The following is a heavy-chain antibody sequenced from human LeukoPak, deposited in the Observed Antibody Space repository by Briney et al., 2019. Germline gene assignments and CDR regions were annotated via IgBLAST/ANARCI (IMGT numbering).Heavy chain of an antibody. D-gene: IGHD6-19*01. V-gene: IGHV3-23*01. CDR2: INGGGYNT. CDR3: ARASGIYGSGWYFDY. J-gene: IGHJ4*02. CDR1: GFTFNNYV. Sequence: GGSLRLSCAASGFTFNNYVMSWVRQAPGKGLEWVSTINGGGYNTYYADSVKGRFTISRDNSKNTLSLQVNALRAEDTAVYYCARASGIYGSGWYFDYWGQGTLVTVSS.